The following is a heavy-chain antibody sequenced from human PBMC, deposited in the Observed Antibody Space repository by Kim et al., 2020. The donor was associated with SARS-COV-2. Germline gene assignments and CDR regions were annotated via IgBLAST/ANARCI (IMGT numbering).Heavy chain of an antibody. V-gene: IGHV3-23*01. CDR1: GFTFSSYA. J-gene: IGHJ4*02. CDR2: ISGSGGST. Sequence: GGSLRLSCAASGFTFSSYAMSWVRQAPGKGLEWVSAISGSGGSTYYADSVKGRFTISRDNSKNTLYLQMNSLRAEDTAVYYCATPHRTYSSSSLDFDYWGQGTLVTVSS. CDR3: ATPHRTYSSSSLDFDY. D-gene: IGHD6-6*01.